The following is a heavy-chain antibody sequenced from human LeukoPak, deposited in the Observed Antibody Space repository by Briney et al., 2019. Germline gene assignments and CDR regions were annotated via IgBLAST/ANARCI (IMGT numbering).Heavy chain of an antibody. V-gene: IGHV3-23*01. Sequence: PGGSLRLSCAASGFTFSSYAMSWVRQAPGKGLEWVSAISGSGGSTYYADSVKGRFTISSDNSKNTLYMQMNSLRAEDTGVYYCAARYYDFWSGYYTDGYYYYMDVWGKGTTVSVSS. CDR3: AARYYDFWSGYYTDGYYYYMDV. D-gene: IGHD3-3*01. CDR2: ISGSGGST. CDR1: GFTFSSYA. J-gene: IGHJ6*03.